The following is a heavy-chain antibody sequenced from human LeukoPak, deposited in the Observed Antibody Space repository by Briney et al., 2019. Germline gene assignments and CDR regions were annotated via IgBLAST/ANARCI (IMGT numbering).Heavy chain of an antibody. D-gene: IGHD5-12*01. V-gene: IGHV3-7*01. CDR2: IKQDGSEK. CDR3: SRELRLSAYDFDY. J-gene: IGHJ4*02. Sequence: GGSLRLSCAASGFTFRSYWMSWVRQAPGKGLEWVANIKQDGSEKYYVDSLKGRFTIFRDNAKNSLYLQMNSLRGDDTAVYYCSRELRLSAYDFDYWGQGTLVTVSS. CDR1: GFTFRSYW.